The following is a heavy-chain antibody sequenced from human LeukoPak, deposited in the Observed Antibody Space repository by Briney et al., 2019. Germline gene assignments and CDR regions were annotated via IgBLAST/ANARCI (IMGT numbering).Heavy chain of an antibody. V-gene: IGHV3-74*01. J-gene: IGHJ4*02. Sequence: GGSLRLSCAASGFTFSNHWMHWVRQVPGKGLVWVSRISGDGSSTRYADSVKGRFTISRDNAKNTLFLQMNSLRAEDTAVYYCARDNNWNYPDYWGQGTLVTVSS. D-gene: IGHD1-7*01. CDR2: ISGDGSST. CDR1: GFTFSNHW. CDR3: ARDNNWNYPDY.